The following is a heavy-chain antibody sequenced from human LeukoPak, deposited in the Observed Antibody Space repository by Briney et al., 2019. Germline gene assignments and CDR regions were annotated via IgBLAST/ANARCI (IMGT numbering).Heavy chain of an antibody. D-gene: IGHD4-17*01. J-gene: IGHJ4*02. CDR2: ISGSGGST. CDR3: AKSRGFTVTPLLYYFDY. V-gene: IGHV3-23*01. Sequence: GGSLRLSCAASGFTFSSFAMIWVRQAPGKGLEWASPISGSGGSTYYADSVKGRFTISRDNSKNTLYLQMNSLRAEDTAVYYCAKSRGFTVTPLLYYFDYWGQGTLVTVSS. CDR1: GFTFSSFA.